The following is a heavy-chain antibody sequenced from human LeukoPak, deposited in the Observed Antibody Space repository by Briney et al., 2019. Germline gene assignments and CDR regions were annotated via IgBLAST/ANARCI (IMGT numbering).Heavy chain of an antibody. CDR2: IYYSGST. V-gene: IGHV4-39*07. J-gene: IGHJ4*02. CDR3: VSSLDSTGIAAAASFDY. Sequence: SETLSLTCTVSGGSISSSSYYWGWIRQPPGKGLEWIGRIYYSGSTYYNPSLKSRVTISVDTSKNQFSLKLSSVTAADTAVYYCVSSLDSTGIAAAASFDYWGQGTLVTVSS. D-gene: IGHD6-13*01. CDR1: GGSISSSSYY.